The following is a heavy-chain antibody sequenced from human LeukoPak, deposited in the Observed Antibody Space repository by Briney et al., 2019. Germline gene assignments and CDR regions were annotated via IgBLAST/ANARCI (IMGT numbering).Heavy chain of an antibody. CDR3: AREIDLDYGGNSVAFDI. CDR1: GFTFSSYS. D-gene: IGHD4-23*01. V-gene: IGHV3-21*01. Sequence: GGSLRLSCAASGFTFSSYSMNWVRQAPGKGLEWVSSISSGSSYIYYADSVKGRFTISRDNAKNSLYLQMNSLRAEDTAVYYCAREIDLDYGGNSVAFDIWGQGTMVTVSS. J-gene: IGHJ3*02. CDR2: ISSGSSYI.